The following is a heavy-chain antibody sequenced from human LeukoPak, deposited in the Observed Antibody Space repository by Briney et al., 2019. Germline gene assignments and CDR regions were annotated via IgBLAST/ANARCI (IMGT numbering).Heavy chain of an antibody. CDR3: ARXLYDFWSGYYIANYMDV. CDR2: INTDGSST. D-gene: IGHD3-3*01. J-gene: IGHJ6*03. CDR1: GFTFSNYW. Sequence: GGSLRLSCTASGFTFSNYWMHWVRQPPGKGLVGVSRINTDGSSTIYADAVKGRLTISRDNAKNTLFLQMNSLRAEDTAVYYCARXLYDFWSGYYIANYMDVWGKGTPVTVSS. V-gene: IGHV3-74*01.